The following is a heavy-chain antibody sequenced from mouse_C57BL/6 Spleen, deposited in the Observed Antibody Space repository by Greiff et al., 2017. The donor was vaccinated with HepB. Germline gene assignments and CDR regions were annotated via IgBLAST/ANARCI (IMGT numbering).Heavy chain of an antibody. V-gene: IGHV5-16*01. D-gene: IGHD4-1*01. Sequence: DVQLVESEGGLVQPGSSMKLSCTASGFTFSDYYMAWVRQVPEKGLEWVANINYDGSSTYYLDSLKSRFIISRDNAKNILYLQMSSLKSEDTATYYCARGLTGTRAMDYWGQGTSVTVSS. CDR2: INYDGSST. CDR3: ARGLTGTRAMDY. J-gene: IGHJ4*01. CDR1: GFTFSDYY.